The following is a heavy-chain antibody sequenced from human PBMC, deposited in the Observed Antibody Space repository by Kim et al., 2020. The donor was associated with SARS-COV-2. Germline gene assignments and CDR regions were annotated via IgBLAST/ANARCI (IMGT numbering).Heavy chain of an antibody. J-gene: IGHJ4*01. CDR2: ISYDGSNK. D-gene: IGHD6-19*01. V-gene: IGHV3-30*04. Sequence: GGSLRLSCAASGFTFSSYAMHWVRQAPGKGLEWVAVISYDGSNKYYADSVKGRFTISRDNSKNTLYLQMNSLRAEDTAVYYCAREVVQLLVGLHYFDYWG. CDR3: AREVVQLLVGLHYFDY. CDR1: GFTFSSYA.